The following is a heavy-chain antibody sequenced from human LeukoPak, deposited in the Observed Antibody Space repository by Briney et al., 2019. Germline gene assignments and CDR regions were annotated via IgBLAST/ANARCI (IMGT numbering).Heavy chain of an antibody. Sequence: PGGSLRLSCAASGFPFSNYWMHWVRQAPGKGLVWVSRVNSDGGTTNYADSVKGRFTISRDNAENTLYMRMNSLRPEDTAVYYCARGYYSSSRIDNWGQGTLVTVSS. D-gene: IGHD6-13*01. CDR1: GFPFSNYW. V-gene: IGHV3-74*01. CDR3: ARGYYSSSRIDN. J-gene: IGHJ4*02. CDR2: VNSDGGTT.